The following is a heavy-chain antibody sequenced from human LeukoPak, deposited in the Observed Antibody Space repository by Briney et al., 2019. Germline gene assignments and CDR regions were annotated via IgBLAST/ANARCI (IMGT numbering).Heavy chain of an antibody. D-gene: IGHD5/OR15-5a*01. V-gene: IGHV4-59*08. J-gene: IGHJ3*02. CDR3: AVNSTKHTFDI. Sequence: SETLSLTCTVSGGSISTYYWSWIRQSPGAGLEWIGSVYYSVSTNYTPSLKSRVRISVETSTNQFSLELSSVTAADTAVYYCAVNSTKHTFDIWGQGTMVTVSS. CDR2: VYYSVST. CDR1: GGSISTYY.